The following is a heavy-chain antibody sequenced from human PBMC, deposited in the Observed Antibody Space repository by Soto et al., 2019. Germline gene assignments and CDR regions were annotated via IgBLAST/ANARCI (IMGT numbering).Heavy chain of an antibody. V-gene: IGHV3-30-3*01. J-gene: IGHJ4*02. CDR1: GFTFSSYA. CDR2: ISYDGSNK. CDR3: ARVAVPIDY. D-gene: IGHD4-17*01. Sequence: QVQLVESGGGVVQPGRSLRLSCAASGFTFSSYAMHWVRQAPGTGLEWVAVISYDGSNKYYADSVKGRFTISRDNSKNTLYLQMNSLRAEDTAVYYCARVAVPIDYWGQGTMVTVSS.